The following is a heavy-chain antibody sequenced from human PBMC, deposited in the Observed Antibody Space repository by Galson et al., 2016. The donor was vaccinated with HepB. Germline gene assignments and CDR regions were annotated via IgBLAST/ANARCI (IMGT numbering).Heavy chain of an antibody. J-gene: IGHJ4*02. D-gene: IGHD2-15*01. CDR1: GFTFSNYA. CDR2: INRDTTPI. Sequence: SLRLSCAASGFTFSNYAMTWVRQSPGKGLEWVAYINRDTTPIYYGVSVKGRFTISRDNVKNSLFLQMNSLRVEDTGLYYCARDSGITGADDYWGQGTRVSVSA. CDR3: ARDSGITGADDY. V-gene: IGHV3-48*01.